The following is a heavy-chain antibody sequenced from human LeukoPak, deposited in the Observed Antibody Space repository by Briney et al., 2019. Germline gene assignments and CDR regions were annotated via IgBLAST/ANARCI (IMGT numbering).Heavy chain of an antibody. CDR2: ISYDGSNK. Sequence: PGGSLRLSCAASGFTISSYGMHWVRQAPGKGLEWVAVISYDGSNKYYADSVKGRFTISRDNSKNTLYLQMNSLRAEDTAVYYCAKDHYYGSGSYYNGDYYGMDVWGQGTTVTVSS. D-gene: IGHD3-10*01. CDR3: AKDHYYGSGSYYNGDYYGMDV. V-gene: IGHV3-30*18. J-gene: IGHJ6*02. CDR1: GFTISSYG.